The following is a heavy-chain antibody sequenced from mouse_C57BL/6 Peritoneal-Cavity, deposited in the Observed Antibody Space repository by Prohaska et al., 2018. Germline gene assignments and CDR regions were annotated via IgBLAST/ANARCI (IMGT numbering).Heavy chain of an antibody. CDR3: AGGYPAWFAY. Sequence: FTGYWIEWVKQRPGHGLEWIGVSLPGSGSTNDNEKFKGKATFTADTSSNTAYMQLSSLTTEDSAIYYCAGGYPAWFAYWGQGTLVTVSA. J-gene: IGHJ3*01. CDR1: FTGYW. V-gene: IGHV1-9*01. D-gene: IGHD2-2*01. CDR2: SLPGSGST.